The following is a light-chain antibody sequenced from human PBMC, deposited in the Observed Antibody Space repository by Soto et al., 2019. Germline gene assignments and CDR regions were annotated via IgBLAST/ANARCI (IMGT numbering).Light chain of an antibody. Sequence: SVLTQPASVSGSPGQSIAISCTGTSSDVGGYNYVSWYQQRPGKAPKLMIYDVGNRPSGVSNRFSGSKSGNTASLTISGLQADDEADYYCSSYTSSSTRVFGTGTKVTVL. J-gene: IGLJ1*01. V-gene: IGLV2-14*01. CDR2: DVG. CDR1: SSDVGGYNY. CDR3: SSYTSSSTRV.